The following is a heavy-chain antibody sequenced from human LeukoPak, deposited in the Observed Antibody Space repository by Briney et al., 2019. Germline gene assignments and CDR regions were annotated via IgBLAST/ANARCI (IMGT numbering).Heavy chain of an antibody. CDR1: GGSISSGGYY. V-gene: IGHV4-31*03. J-gene: IGHJ6*03. CDR2: IYYSGST. Sequence: PSQTLSLTCTVSGGSISSGGYYSSWIRHHPGKGLEWIGYIYYSGSTYSNPSLKSRFTISVKTSKNQFSLKLSSVTPADTAVYYCARVGRGSGYSRYYYYYYMVVWGKGTTVTVSS. CDR3: ARVGRGSGYSRYYYYYYMVV. D-gene: IGHD3-3*01.